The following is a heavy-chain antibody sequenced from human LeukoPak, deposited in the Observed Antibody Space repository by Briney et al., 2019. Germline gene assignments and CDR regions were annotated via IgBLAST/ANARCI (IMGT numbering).Heavy chain of an antibody. J-gene: IGHJ4*02. Sequence: SETLSLTCAVSGYSISSGYYWGWIRQPPGKGLEWIGSIYHSGSTYYNPSLKSRVTISVDTSKNQFSLKLSSVTAADTAVYYCARGYYDSSGYYLYFDYWGQGTLVTVSS. CDR1: GYSISSGYY. V-gene: IGHV4-38-2*01. D-gene: IGHD3-22*01. CDR3: ARGYYDSSGYYLYFDY. CDR2: IYHSGST.